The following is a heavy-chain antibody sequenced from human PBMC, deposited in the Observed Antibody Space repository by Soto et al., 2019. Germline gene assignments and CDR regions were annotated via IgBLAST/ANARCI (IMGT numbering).Heavy chain of an antibody. J-gene: IGHJ6*02. CDR3: ARGASCSSTSCYDNFHYGLAV. Sequence: QVQLVQSGPEVKHPGASLKVSCKASGYTFTNYGITWVRQAPGQGLEWMGWITASNGNANYAREIKGRLTLTRDTSTNTAPMELRSLRSDDTAVYYCARGASCSSTSCYDNFHYGLAVWGQGTTVIVSS. D-gene: IGHD2-2*01. V-gene: IGHV1-18*01. CDR1: GYTFTNYG. CDR2: ITASNGNA.